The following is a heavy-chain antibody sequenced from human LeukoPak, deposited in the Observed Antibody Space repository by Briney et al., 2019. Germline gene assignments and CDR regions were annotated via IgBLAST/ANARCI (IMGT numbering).Heavy chain of an antibody. Sequence: PGGSLRLSCAASGFVFSSYWMTWVRQAPGKGLEWVANIKQHGNEKYYVDSVKGRFTISRDNAKNSLLLQMNSLRAEDTAVYYCARVRGGYYFDYWGQGTLVTVSS. J-gene: IGHJ4*02. D-gene: IGHD3-16*01. CDR1: GFVFSSYW. CDR2: IKQHGNEK. CDR3: ARVRGGYYFDY. V-gene: IGHV3-7*05.